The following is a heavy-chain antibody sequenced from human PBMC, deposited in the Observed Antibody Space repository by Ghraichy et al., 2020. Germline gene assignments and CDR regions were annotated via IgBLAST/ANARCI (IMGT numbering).Heavy chain of an antibody. CDR1: GDSVSSNSAA. V-gene: IGHV6-1*01. CDR3: ARDGSAFPNNDFWSGYYLRYYGMDV. CDR2: TYYRSKWYN. J-gene: IGHJ6*02. D-gene: IGHD3-3*01. Sequence: SQTLSLTCAISGDSVSSNSAAWNWIRQSPSRGLEWLGRTYYRSKWYNDYAVSVKSRITINPDTSKNQFSLQLNSVTPEDTAVYYCARDGSAFPNNDFWSGYYLRYYGMDVWGQGTTVTVSS.